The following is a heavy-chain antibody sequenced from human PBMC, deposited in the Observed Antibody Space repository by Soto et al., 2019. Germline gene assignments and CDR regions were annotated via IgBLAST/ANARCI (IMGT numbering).Heavy chain of an antibody. CDR1: GYTFIDYG. Sequence: QVQLVQSGAEVKKPGASVKVSCKTSGYTFIDYGISWVRQAPGQGLEWMGWISPHYGNTNHAQKLQGRVTMTTDTSTSTAYMELRSLTSDVTAVYYCARYLEWYNWFDPWGQGTLVTVSS. D-gene: IGHD3-3*01. J-gene: IGHJ5*02. CDR3: ARYLEWYNWFDP. V-gene: IGHV1-18*01. CDR2: ISPHYGNT.